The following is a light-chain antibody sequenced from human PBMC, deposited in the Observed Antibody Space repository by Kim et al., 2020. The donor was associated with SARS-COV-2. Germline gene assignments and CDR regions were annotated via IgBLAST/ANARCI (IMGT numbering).Light chain of an antibody. CDR3: QHYIRFPYT. Sequence: DIQMTQSPSTLSASVGDRVTITCRASQIVETYLAWYQQKPGKAPKLLVYQASSLQVGVPSRFSGSGSGAEFTLTINNLQPDDFATYYCQHYIRFPYTFGQGTKLEI. CDR2: QAS. CDR1: QIVETY. V-gene: IGKV1-5*03. J-gene: IGKJ2*01.